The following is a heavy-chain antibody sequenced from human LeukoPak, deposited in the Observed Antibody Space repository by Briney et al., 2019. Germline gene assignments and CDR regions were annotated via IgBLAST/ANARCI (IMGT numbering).Heavy chain of an antibody. CDR2: IYYSGST. D-gene: IGHD6-6*01. J-gene: IGHJ4*02. CDR3: ARDRVEYSSWSIDY. CDR1: GGSISSSSYY. Sequence: SETLSLTCTVSGGSISSSSYYWGWIRQPPGNGLEWIGSIYYSGSTYYNPSLKSRVTISVDTSKNQFSLKLSSVTAADTAVYYCARDRVEYSSWSIDYWGQGTLVTVSS. V-gene: IGHV4-39*07.